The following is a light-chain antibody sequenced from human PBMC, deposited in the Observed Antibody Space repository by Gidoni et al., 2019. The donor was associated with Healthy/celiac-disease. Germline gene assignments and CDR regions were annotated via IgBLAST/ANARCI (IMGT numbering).Light chain of an antibody. CDR1: QSISSY. J-gene: IGKJ5*01. V-gene: IGKV1-39*01. CDR2: AAS. CDR3: QQGYSTPLT. Sequence: DTQMTQSPSSLSASVGDRVTITCRASQSISSYLNWYQQKPGKAPKLLIYAASSLQSGVPSRFSGSGSGTDFTLTISSLQPEDFATYYCQQGYSTPLTFGQGTRLEIK.